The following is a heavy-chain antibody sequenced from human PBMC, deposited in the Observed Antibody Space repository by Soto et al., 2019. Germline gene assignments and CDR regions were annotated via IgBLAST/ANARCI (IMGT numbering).Heavy chain of an antibody. J-gene: IGHJ4*02. D-gene: IGHD3-9*01. V-gene: IGHV4-34*01. CDR2: MNHSGST. Sequence: QVQLQQWGAGLLKPSETLSLTCAVYGGAFSGYYWSWIRQPPGKGLEWIGEMNHSGSTNYNPSLKCRVTISVATSKNQFSLKLSSVTAADTAVYYCARGTRLRYFDVYYFDYWGQGTLVTVSS. CDR1: GGAFSGYY. CDR3: ARGTRLRYFDVYYFDY.